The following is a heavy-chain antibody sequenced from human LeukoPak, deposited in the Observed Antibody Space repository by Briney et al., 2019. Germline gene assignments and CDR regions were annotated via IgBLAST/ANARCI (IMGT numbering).Heavy chain of an antibody. V-gene: IGHV3-33*01. CDR3: ARSRVYSSSSHFDY. CDR1: GFTFSSYG. D-gene: IGHD6-13*01. J-gene: IGHJ4*02. Sequence: GRSLRLSCAASGFTFSSYGMHWVRQAPGKGLEWVAVIWYDESNKYYADSVKGRFTISRDNSKNTLYLQMNSLRAEDTAVYYCARSRVYSSSSHFDYWGQGTLVTVSS. CDR2: IWYDESNK.